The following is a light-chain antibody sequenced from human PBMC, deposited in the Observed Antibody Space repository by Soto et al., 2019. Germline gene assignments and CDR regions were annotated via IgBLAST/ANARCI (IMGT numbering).Light chain of an antibody. Sequence: EIVMTQSPATLSVSPGDRATLSCTASQSVNSDLAWYQQKPGQSPRLLIYGASTRATGVPARFSGSGSGTEFTLTITSLQSEDFAIYYCQQYNNWPPYTFGQGTKLEI. J-gene: IGKJ2*01. CDR1: QSVNSD. CDR2: GAS. V-gene: IGKV3-15*01. CDR3: QQYNNWPPYT.